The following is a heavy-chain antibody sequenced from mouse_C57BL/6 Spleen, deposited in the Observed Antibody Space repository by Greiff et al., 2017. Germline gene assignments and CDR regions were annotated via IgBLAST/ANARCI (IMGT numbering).Heavy chain of an antibody. CDR3: ATSSPLFAY. J-gene: IGHJ3*01. V-gene: IGHV5-4*01. CDR1: GFTFSSYA. CDR2: ISDGGSYT. Sequence: EVQRVESGGGLVKPGGSLKLSCAASGFTFSSYAMSWVRQTPEKRLEWVATISDGGSYTYYPDNVKGRFTISRDNAKNNLYLQMSHLKSEDTAMYDCATSSPLFAYWGQGTLVTVSA. D-gene: IGHD6-2*01.